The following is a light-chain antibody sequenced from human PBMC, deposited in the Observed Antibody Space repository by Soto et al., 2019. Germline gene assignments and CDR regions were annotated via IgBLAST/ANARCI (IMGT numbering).Light chain of an antibody. CDR1: SSNIGAGYD. J-gene: IGLJ2*01. CDR3: QSYDSSLSVV. CDR2: GNS. Sequence: QSVLTQPPSVSGAPGQRVTISCTGSSSNIGAGYDVHWYQQLPGTAPKLLIYGNSNRPSGVPDRFSGSKPGTSASLAITGLQAEDEADYYCQSYDSSLSVVFGGGTKVTVL. V-gene: IGLV1-40*01.